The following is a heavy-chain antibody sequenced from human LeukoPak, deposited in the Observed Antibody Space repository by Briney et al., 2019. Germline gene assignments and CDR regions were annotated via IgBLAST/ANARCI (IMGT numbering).Heavy chain of an antibody. D-gene: IGHD6-19*01. CDR2: INTDGTVT. CDR3: ATKQWLAPPPDS. Sequence: GGSLRLSCAASGFTFSKYWMLWVRQATGKGLESVSRINTDGTVTTYAYSVKGRFTVSRDNADNTMFLQMNSVRDEDTAVYYCATKQWLAPPPDSWGQGTPVTVSS. CDR1: GFTFSKYW. J-gene: IGHJ4*02. V-gene: IGHV3-74*01.